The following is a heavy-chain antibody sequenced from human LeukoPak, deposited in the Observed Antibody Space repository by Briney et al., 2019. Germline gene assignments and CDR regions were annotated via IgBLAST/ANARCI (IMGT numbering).Heavy chain of an antibody. Sequence: GGSLRLSCAASGFIFDDHGMHWVRQAPGRGLEWVSGISWSSGIIGYADSVKGRFTISRDNAKNSLYLQMESLRAEDTAVYYCAKDTGSPADAITMEDNAFDIWGQGTMVTVSS. D-gene: IGHD3-3*01. V-gene: IGHV3-9*01. CDR2: ISWSSGII. CDR1: GFIFDDHG. J-gene: IGHJ3*02. CDR3: AKDTGSPADAITMEDNAFDI.